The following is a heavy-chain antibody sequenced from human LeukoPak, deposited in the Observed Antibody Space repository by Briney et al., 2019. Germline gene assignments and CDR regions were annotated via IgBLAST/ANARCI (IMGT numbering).Heavy chain of an antibody. D-gene: IGHD3-3*01. J-gene: IGHJ4*02. Sequence: GRSLRLSCAASGFTFSSYGMHWVRQAPGKGLEWVAVIWYGGSNKYYADSVKGRFTISRDNSKNTLYLQMNSLRAEDTAVYYCAKKKVGDFWSGYYRSFDYWGQGTLVTVSS. CDR1: GFTFSSYG. CDR2: IWYGGSNK. V-gene: IGHV3-30*18. CDR3: AKKKVGDFWSGYYRSFDY.